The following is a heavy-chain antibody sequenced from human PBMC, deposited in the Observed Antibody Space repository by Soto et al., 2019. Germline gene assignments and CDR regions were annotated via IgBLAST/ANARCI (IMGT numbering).Heavy chain of an antibody. CDR2: VYYSGST. D-gene: IGHD6-13*01. CDR3: ARVFSDSSSFFDP. J-gene: IGHJ5*02. CDR1: GGSISSGNYY. V-gene: IGHV4-31*03. Sequence: QVQLQESGPGLVKPSQTLSLTCTVSGGSISSGNYYWSWIRQHPGKGREWIGYVYYSGSTSYNPSLNSRVTISVDTSKNHFSLTLSSVTAADTAVYYCARVFSDSSSFFDPWGQGTLVTVSS.